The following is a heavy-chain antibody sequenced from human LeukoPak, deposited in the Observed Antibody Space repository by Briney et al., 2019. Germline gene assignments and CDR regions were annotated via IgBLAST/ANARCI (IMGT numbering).Heavy chain of an antibody. CDR2: IYSGGNT. CDR1: GFSVSHNY. CDR3: TRDTPGIAASVSGG. J-gene: IGHJ4*02. Sequence: GGSLRLSCTASGFSVSHNYMNWVRQAPGKGLEWVALIYSGGNTHYADSVKGRFTISRDNSKNTLYLQMSSLRVEDTAVYYCTRDTPGIAASVSGGWGQGPLVTVSS. V-gene: IGHV3-53*01. D-gene: IGHD6-13*01.